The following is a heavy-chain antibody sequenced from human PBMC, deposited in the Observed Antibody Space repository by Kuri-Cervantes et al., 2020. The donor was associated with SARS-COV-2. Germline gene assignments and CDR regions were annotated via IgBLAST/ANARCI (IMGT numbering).Heavy chain of an antibody. Sequence: GESLKISCAASGFTFSDYYMNWVRQAPGKGLEWVSYISSSSSTIYYADSVKGRFTISRDNAKNSLYLQMNSLRDEDTAVYYCARTYYDILTGYCPFDYWGQGTLVTVSS. J-gene: IGHJ4*02. CDR3: ARTYYDILTGYCPFDY. D-gene: IGHD3-9*01. CDR2: ISSSSSTI. V-gene: IGHV3-48*02. CDR1: GFTFSDYY.